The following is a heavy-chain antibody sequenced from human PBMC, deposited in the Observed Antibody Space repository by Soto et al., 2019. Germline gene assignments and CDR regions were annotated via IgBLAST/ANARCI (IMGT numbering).Heavy chain of an antibody. J-gene: IGHJ6*02. CDR3: ARSSSPYYYYYGMDV. V-gene: IGHV1-8*01. D-gene: IGHD6-6*01. CDR2: MNPNSGNT. Sequence: RASVKVSCKASGYTFTSYDINWVRQATGQGLEWMGWMNPNSGNTGYAQKFQGRVTMTRNTSISTAYMELSSLRSEDTAVYYCARSSSPYYYYYGMDVWGQGTTVTVSS. CDR1: GYTFTSYD.